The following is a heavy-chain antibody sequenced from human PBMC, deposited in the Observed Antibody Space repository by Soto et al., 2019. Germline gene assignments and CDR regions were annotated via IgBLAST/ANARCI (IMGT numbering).Heavy chain of an antibody. Sequence: GGSLRLSCVVSGVTVSNTYISWVRQAPGKGLEWVANIKQDGSEKYYVDSVKGRFTISRDNAKNSLYLQMNSLRAEDTAVYYCARDRYSYYDFWSGSLPYYYYGMDVWGQGTTVTVS. D-gene: IGHD3-3*01. J-gene: IGHJ6*02. CDR3: ARDRYSYYDFWSGSLPYYYYGMDV. CDR1: GVTVSNTY. V-gene: IGHV3-7*01. CDR2: IKQDGSEK.